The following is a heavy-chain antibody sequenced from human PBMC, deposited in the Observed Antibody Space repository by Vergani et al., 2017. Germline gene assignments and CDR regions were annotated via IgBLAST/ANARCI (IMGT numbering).Heavy chain of an antibody. Sequence: EVQLLESGGNLIQPGGSLRLSCGASGFTFSGYAMTWVRLAPGKGLQWVSAISGSGGNTFYTDSVKGQFTISRDNSKDTLYLQMNSLRVEDTAIYYCAKARDPNCKGGNCYSYYYGLDLWGQGTTVTVSS. CDR3: AKARDPNCKGGNCYSYYYGLDL. CDR2: ISGSGGNT. CDR1: GFTFSGYA. V-gene: IGHV3-23*01. J-gene: IGHJ6*02. D-gene: IGHD2-21*01.